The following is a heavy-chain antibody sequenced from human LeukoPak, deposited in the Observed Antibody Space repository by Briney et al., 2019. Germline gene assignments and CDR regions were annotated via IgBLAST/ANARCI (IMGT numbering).Heavy chain of an antibody. J-gene: IGHJ5*02. D-gene: IGHD3-3*01. Sequence: KTSETLSLTCAVYGGSFSGYYWSWIRQPPGKGLEWIGEINHSGSTNYNPSLKSRVTISVDTSKNQFSLKLSSVTAADTAVYYCARGHGITIFGVVRSYNWFDPWGQGTLVTVSS. V-gene: IGHV4-34*01. CDR2: INHSGST. CDR1: GGSFSGYY. CDR3: ARGHGITIFGVVRSYNWFDP.